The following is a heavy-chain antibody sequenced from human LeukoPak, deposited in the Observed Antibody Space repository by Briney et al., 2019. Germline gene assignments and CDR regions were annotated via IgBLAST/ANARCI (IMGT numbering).Heavy chain of an antibody. V-gene: IGHV3-21*01. D-gene: IGHD1-1*01. CDR1: GFTFSSYG. Sequence: GGSLRLSCAASGFTFSSYGMNWVRQAPGKGLEWVSSVSSSSSYIYYADSVKGRFTISRDNAKNSLSLQMNSLRAEDTAVYYCARDQRATASTGSYFDCWGQGTLVTVSS. CDR3: ARDQRATASTGSYFDC. CDR2: VSSSSSYI. J-gene: IGHJ4*02.